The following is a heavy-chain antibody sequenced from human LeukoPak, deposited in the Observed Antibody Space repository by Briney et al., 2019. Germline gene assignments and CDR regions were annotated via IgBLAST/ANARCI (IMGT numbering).Heavy chain of an antibody. CDR1: GGTFSSYA. V-gene: IGHV1-69*05. D-gene: IGHD3-10*01. CDR3: ARAPITMVRGVALYYFDY. CDR2: IMPMFGTA. J-gene: IGHJ4*02. Sequence: SSVKVSFKASGGTFSSYAISWVRQAPGQGLEWMEGIMPMFGTANYAQKFQGRVTITTDESTSTAYMELSSLRSEDTAVYYCARAPITMVRGVALYYFDYWGQGTLVTVSS.